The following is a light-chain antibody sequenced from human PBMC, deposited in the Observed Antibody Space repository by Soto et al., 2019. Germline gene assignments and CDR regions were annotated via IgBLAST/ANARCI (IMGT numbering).Light chain of an antibody. CDR1: QSVSKY. J-gene: IGKJ1*01. CDR3: QQRSTWPVT. V-gene: IGKV3-11*01. Sequence: EIVLTQSPATLSLSPGEKATLSCRASQSVSKYFAWYQQKPGQAPRLLIYDASSRATGIPARFSGSGSGTEFTLTISSLEPEDFAVYYCQQRSTWPVTFGQGTRVDI. CDR2: DAS.